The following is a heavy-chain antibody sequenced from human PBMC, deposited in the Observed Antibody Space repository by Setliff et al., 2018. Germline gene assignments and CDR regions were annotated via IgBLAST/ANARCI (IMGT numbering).Heavy chain of an antibody. J-gene: IGHJ6*03. CDR1: GFTFSNFA. D-gene: IGHD4-17*01. CDR3: AKDSVVMAVGEGAYMDV. CDR2: ITGDGGLI. Sequence: PGGSLRLSCAASGFTFSNFAMGWVRQGPEKGLEWVSVITGDGGLIYYADSVKGRFTISRDEAKNSLYLQMNSLRAEDTAVYYCAKDSVVMAVGEGAYMDVWGKGTTVTVS. V-gene: IGHV3-23*01.